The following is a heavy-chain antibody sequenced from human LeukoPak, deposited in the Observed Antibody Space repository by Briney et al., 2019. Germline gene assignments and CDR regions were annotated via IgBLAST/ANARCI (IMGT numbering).Heavy chain of an antibody. Sequence: SQTLSLTCAVSGGSISSGGYSWSWIRQPPGKGLEWIGEINHSGSTNYNPSLKSRVTISVDTSKNQFSLKLSSVTAADTAVYYCASLFLLDCSSTSRPERCDPWGQGTLVTVSS. CDR2: INHSGST. V-gene: IGHV4-30-2*01. J-gene: IGHJ5*02. CDR1: GGSISSGGYS. CDR3: ASLFLLDCSSTSRPERCDP. D-gene: IGHD2-2*01.